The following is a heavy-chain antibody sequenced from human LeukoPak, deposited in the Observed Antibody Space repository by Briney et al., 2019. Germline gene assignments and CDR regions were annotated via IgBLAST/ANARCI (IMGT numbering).Heavy chain of an antibody. CDR1: GYRFTTYW. D-gene: IGHD7-27*01. V-gene: IGHV5-51*01. CDR2: IYPGDSDT. Sequence: GESLQISCKGSGYRFTTYWIGWVRQMPGKGLEKMGIIYPGDSDTRYSSSFQGQVTISVDKSISTAYLQWSSLKASDTAMYYCARLTGDLYFDSWGQGTLVTVSS. CDR3: ARLTGDLYFDS. J-gene: IGHJ4*02.